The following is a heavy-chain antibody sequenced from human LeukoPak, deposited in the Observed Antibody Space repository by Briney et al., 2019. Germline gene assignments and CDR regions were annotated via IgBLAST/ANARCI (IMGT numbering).Heavy chain of an antibody. CDR3: ARLKENSSGPHAFDI. D-gene: IGHD3-22*01. Sequence: SETLSLTCTVSGGSISTYYWSWIRQPPGKGLEWIGYIYYSGSTNYNPSLESRVTISVDTSKNQFSLKLSSVTAADTAVYYCARLKENSSGPHAFDIWGQGTMVTVSS. CDR2: IYYSGST. V-gene: IGHV4-59*12. CDR1: GGSISTYY. J-gene: IGHJ3*02.